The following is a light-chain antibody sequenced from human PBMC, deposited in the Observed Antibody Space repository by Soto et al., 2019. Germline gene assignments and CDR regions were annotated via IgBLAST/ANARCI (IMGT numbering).Light chain of an antibody. Sequence: QSALTQPASVSGSPGQSITISCTGTSSDVGGYNFVSWYQQNPGRAPKLMIYEVSNRPSGVSDRFSGSKSGNTASLTIPGLQADDEADYYCCSYAGSYTLWVFGGGTKLTVL. V-gene: IGLV2-14*01. CDR1: SSDVGGYNF. CDR2: EVS. J-gene: IGLJ3*02. CDR3: CSYAGSYTLWV.